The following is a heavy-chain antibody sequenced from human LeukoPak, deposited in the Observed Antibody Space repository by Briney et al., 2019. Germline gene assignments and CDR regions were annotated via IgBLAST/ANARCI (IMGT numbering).Heavy chain of an antibody. CDR1: GYTFTSYY. Sequence: ASVKVSCKASGYTFTSYYMHWMRQAPGQGPEWMGIINPRGGSTDYAQKFQGRITMTSDTSTSTVYMELNSLRSDDTAVYFCVRVGSAAATADYWGQGTLVTVSS. D-gene: IGHD6-25*01. V-gene: IGHV1-46*01. CDR3: VRVGSAAATADY. J-gene: IGHJ4*02. CDR2: INPRGGST.